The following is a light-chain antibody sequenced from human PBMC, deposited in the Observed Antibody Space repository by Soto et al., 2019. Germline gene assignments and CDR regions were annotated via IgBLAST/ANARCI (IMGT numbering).Light chain of an antibody. Sequence: DIQMTHSPSSLSATVEDRVPITCQTSQNINNYLNWYQQKPGRAPKLLIYAASSLQSGVPSRFSGSGSGTDFTLTISSLQPEDFATYYCQQSYRTPLTFGPGTKVDIK. CDR3: QQSYRTPLT. V-gene: IGKV1-39*01. J-gene: IGKJ3*01. CDR1: QNINNY. CDR2: AAS.